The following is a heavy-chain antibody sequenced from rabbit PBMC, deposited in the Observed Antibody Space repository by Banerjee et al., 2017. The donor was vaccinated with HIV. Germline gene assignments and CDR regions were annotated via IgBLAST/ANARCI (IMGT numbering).Heavy chain of an antibody. D-gene: IGHD4-1*01. J-gene: IGHJ4*01. CDR3: ARDLAGAIGWNFNL. V-gene: IGHV1S45*01. CDR2: INTSSGNA. Sequence: QEQLEESGGDLVKPGRSLTLTCKASGFDFSDKYVMCWVRQAPGKGLEWIGCINTSSGNAVYASWVNGRFTISKTSSTTVPLQMTSLTAADTATYFCARDLAGAIGWNFNLWGQGTLVTVS. CDR1: GFDFSDKYV.